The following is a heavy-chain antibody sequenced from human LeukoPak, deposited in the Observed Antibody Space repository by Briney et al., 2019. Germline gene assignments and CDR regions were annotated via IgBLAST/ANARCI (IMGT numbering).Heavy chain of an antibody. Sequence: GGSLRLSCAASGFTFSNYAMSWVRQAPGKGLEWVSAVSGNGDITYYTDSVKGRFTISRDNSKNTLYLQMNSLRAEDTAIYYCAKVTGGDMITYGGLDYWGQGTLVTVSS. D-gene: IGHD3-16*01. J-gene: IGHJ4*02. CDR2: VSGNGDIT. V-gene: IGHV3-23*01. CDR1: GFTFSNYA. CDR3: AKVTGGDMITYGGLDY.